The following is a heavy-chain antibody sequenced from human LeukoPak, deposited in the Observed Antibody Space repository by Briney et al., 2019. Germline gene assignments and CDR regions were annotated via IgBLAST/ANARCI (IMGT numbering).Heavy chain of an antibody. Sequence: PGGSLRLSCAAAGFTFSSYAMHWVRQAPGKGLEWVAVISYDGSNKYYADSVKGRFTISRDNSKNTLYLQMNSLKAEDTAVYYFARDPSRLYFDYWGQGTLVTVSS. CDR2: ISYDGSNK. CDR3: ARDPSRLYFDY. D-gene: IGHD6-25*01. J-gene: IGHJ4*02. CDR1: GFTFSSYA. V-gene: IGHV3-30*04.